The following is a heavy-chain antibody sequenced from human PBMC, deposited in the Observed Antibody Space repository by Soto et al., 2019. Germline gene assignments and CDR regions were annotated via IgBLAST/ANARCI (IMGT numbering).Heavy chain of an antibody. CDR2: IYYSGST. CDR3: ARPRFTYSLYFAF. V-gene: IGHV4-61*01. Sequence: SETLSLTCTVSGGSVSSGSYYWSWIRQPPGKGLEWIGYIYYSGSTNYNPSLKSRVTISVDTSKNQFSLKLSSVTAADTAVYYCARPRFTYSLYFAFWRQRTLITV. D-gene: IGHD5-18*01. CDR1: GGSVSSGSYY. J-gene: IGHJ4*02.